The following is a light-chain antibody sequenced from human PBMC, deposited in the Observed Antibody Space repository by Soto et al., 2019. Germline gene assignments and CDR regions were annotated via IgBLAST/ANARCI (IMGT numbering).Light chain of an antibody. V-gene: IGLV1-44*01. CDR1: SSNIGSHT. J-gene: IGLJ2*01. CDR2: SNT. Sequence: QAVVTHPPSASGTPGQTIAISCSGGSSNIGSHTVNWYQQLPGTAPRLLIYSNTQRPSGVPDRFSGSKSGTSASLAISGLQSEYEGDYYCAAWDDSLNGVVFGGGTKVTVL. CDR3: AAWDDSLNGVV.